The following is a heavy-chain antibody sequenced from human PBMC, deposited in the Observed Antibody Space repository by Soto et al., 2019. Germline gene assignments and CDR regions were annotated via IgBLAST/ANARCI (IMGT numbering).Heavy chain of an antibody. CDR1: GGSISTGGCS. CDR3: ACLDGYNRYFDL. D-gene: IGHD5-12*01. Sequence: QVQLQESGSGLVKPSQTLSLTCAVSGGSISTGGCSWSWIRLPPGRALEWIGYIFDTGKTYYSASLKSRVTMSVDRAQKQFSLRLESVTAAGTAMYFCACLDGYNRYFDLWGRGTLVTVSS. J-gene: IGHJ2*01. CDR2: IFDTGKT. V-gene: IGHV4-30-2*01.